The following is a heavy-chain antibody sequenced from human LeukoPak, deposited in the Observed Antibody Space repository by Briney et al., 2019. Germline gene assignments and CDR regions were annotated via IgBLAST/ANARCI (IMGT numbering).Heavy chain of an antibody. CDR3: ASPLYSSSSYYFDY. CDR1: GYTFTSYD. CDR2: INAGNGNT. V-gene: IGHV1-3*01. D-gene: IGHD6-13*01. J-gene: IGHJ4*02. Sequence: ASVKVYCKASGYTFTSYDMHWVSQAPGQRLEWMGWINAGNGNTKYSQKFQGRVTITRDTSASTAYMELSSLRSEDTAVYYCASPLYSSSSYYFDYWGQGTLVTVSS.